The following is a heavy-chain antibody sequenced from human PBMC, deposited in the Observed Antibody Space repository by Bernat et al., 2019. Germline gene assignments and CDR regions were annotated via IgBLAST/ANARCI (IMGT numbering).Heavy chain of an antibody. CDR3: AREARRYSYGYGSEYFQH. Sequence: EVQLLESGGGLVQPGGSLRLSCAASGFTFNDYAMNWVRQAPGKGLEWVSAISGSGVSTYYADSVKGRFTISRDNSKNTLYLQMNSLRAEDTAVYYCAREARRYSYGYGSEYFQHWGQGTLVTVSS. D-gene: IGHD5-18*01. J-gene: IGHJ1*01. CDR1: GFTFNDYA. CDR2: ISGSGVST. V-gene: IGHV3-23*01.